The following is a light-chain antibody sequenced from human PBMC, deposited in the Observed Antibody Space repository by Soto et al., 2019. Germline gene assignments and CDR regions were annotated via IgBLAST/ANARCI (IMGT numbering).Light chain of an antibody. V-gene: IGLV1-44*01. CDR2: SNN. CDR3: AAWDDSLNAWV. J-gene: IGLJ3*02. Sequence: QSALTQPPSASGTPGQRVTISCSGSSSNIGSNTVNWYQQLPGTAPKRLIYSNNQRPSGVPDRFSGSKFGTSASLAISGPLSEDEADYYCAAWDDSLNAWVFGGGTKVTVL. CDR1: SSNIGSNT.